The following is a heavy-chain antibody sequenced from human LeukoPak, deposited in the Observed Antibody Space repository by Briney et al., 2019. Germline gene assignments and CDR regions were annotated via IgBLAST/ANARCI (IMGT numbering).Heavy chain of an antibody. CDR3: TRHLLGGDSNWFDP. J-gene: IGHJ5*02. CDR1: GFIFSTYT. Sequence: GGSLRLSCSASGFIFSTYTMYWVRQAPEKGLENLSVINGDGRTAYYAGSVKGRFTISRDDSKNTAYLQMNSLKTEDTAVYYCTRHLLGGDSNWFDPWGQGTLVTVSS. D-gene: IGHD4-17*01. CDR2: INGDGRTA. V-gene: IGHV3-64*04.